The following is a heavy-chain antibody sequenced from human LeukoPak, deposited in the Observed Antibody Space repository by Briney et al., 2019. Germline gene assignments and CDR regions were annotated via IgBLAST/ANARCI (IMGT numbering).Heavy chain of an antibody. CDR2: ISSSGSTI. CDR3: ARDWVTVTNSYYYDGMDV. V-gene: IGHV3-48*03. J-gene: IGHJ6*04. Sequence: GGSLRISCAASGFTFSSYELIWVRQAPGKGLEWVSYISSSGSTIYYADSVKGRFTISRDNAKNSLYLQMNSLRAEDTAVYYCARDWVTVTNSYYYDGMDVWGEGTTVTVSS. CDR1: GFTFSSYE. D-gene: IGHD4-17*01.